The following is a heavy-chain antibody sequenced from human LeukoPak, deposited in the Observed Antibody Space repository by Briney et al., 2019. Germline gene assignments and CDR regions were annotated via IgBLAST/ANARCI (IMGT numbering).Heavy chain of an antibody. D-gene: IGHD3-10*01. CDR3: ARAYGSGSYPFDY. CDR2: ISSSSSYI. CDR1: GFTFSSYS. Sequence: GGSLRLSCAASGFTFSSYSMNWVRQAPGKGLEWVSSISSSSSYIYYADSVKGRFTNSRDNAKNSLYLQMNSLRAEDTAVYYCARAYGSGSYPFDYWGQGTLVTVSS. J-gene: IGHJ4*02. V-gene: IGHV3-21*01.